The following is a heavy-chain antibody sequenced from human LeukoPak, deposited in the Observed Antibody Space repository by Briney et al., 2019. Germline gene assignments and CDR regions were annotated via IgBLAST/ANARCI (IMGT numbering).Heavy chain of an antibody. J-gene: IGHJ4*02. CDR1: GFIFGNYH. V-gene: IGHV3-48*01. Sequence: GGSLRLSRAASGFIFGNYHMTWVRQTPRRGLEWISYISRTTTTRIYSDSVKGRFTISRDNVENSLSLQMNDLRVEDTAVYYCARDSFASYDYWGQGTLVTVSP. CDR3: ARDSFASYDY. CDR2: ISRTTTTR. D-gene: IGHD2-2*01.